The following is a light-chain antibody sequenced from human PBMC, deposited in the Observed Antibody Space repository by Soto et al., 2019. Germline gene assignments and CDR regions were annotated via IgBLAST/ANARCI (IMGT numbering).Light chain of an antibody. CDR1: QSVTSIY. CDR3: QDSSTSPWP. V-gene: IGKV3-20*01. Sequence: TQSPGTLSLSPGERGTLSCRAVQSVTSIYLAWYQQKPGQAPRILIYGTSFRDSGIPDRFRGSGSGTDFTLTISSLEPEDSSVYYCQDSSTSPWPFGQGTKVDIK. J-gene: IGKJ1*01. CDR2: GTS.